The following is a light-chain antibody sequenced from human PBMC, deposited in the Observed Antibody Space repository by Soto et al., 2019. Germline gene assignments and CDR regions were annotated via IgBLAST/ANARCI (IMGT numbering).Light chain of an antibody. Sequence: DIQMTQSPSTLSASVGDRVTITCRASQSISSWLAWYQQKPGKAPKLLIYKASSLESGVPSRFSGSGSGTGFTLTITSLQPDDFATYYCQQYNNYWTFGQGTKV. V-gene: IGKV1-5*03. CDR2: KAS. CDR1: QSISSW. J-gene: IGKJ1*01. CDR3: QQYNNYWT.